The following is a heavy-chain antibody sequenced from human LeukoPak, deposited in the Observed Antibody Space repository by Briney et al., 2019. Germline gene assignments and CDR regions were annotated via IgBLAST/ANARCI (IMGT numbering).Heavy chain of an antibody. J-gene: IGHJ4*02. CDR3: ARDALERGYFDY. V-gene: IGHV3-30*19. CDR2: ISYDGSNK. CDR1: GYSFTSYW. D-gene: IGHD3-16*01. Sequence: GESLRISCKGSGYSFTSYWISWVRQAPGKGLEWVAVISYDGSNKYYADSVKGRFTISRDNSKNTLYLQMNSLRAEDTAVYYCARDALERGYFDYWGQGTLVTVSS.